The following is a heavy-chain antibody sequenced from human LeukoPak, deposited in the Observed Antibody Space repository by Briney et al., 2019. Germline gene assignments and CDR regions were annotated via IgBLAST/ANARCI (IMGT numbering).Heavy chain of an antibody. CDR1: GFTFSSDG. CDR2: IWYDGSNK. V-gene: IGHV3-33*01. J-gene: IGHJ4*02. Sequence: GGSLRLSCAASGFTFSSDGMHWVRQAPGKGLEWVALIWYDGSNKYYADSVKGRFTISRDNSKNTLYLQMTSLRAEDTAVYYCAREYYDSNGYYSYYFDYWGQGTLLTVSS. CDR3: AREYYDSNGYYSYYFDY. D-gene: IGHD3-22*01.